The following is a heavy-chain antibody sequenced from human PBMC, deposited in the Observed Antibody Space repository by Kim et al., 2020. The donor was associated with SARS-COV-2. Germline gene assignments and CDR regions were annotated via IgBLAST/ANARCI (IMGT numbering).Heavy chain of an antibody. CDR1: GYSFTSYW. D-gene: IGHD2-15*01. CDR2: IDPSDSYT. CDR3: ARQGLYCSGGSCYSVFDP. Sequence: GESLKISCKGSGYSFTSYWISWVRQMPGKGLEWMGRIDPSDSYTNYSPSFQGHVTISADKSISTAYLQWSSLKASGTAMYYCARQGLYCSGGSCYSVFDPWGQGTRVTVSS. J-gene: IGHJ5*02. V-gene: IGHV5-10-1*01.